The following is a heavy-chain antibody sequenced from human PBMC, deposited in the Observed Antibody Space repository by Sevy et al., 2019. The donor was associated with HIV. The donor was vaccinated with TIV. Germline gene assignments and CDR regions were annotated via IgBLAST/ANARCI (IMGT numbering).Heavy chain of an antibody. D-gene: IGHD2-2*01. J-gene: IGHJ3*02. CDR2: INHSGST. CDR3: ARHCSGTSCSHAFDI. Sequence: SETLSLTCAVYGGSFSGYYWSWIRQPPGKGLEWIGEINHSGSTNYNPSLKGRVTISVDTSKNQFSLKLSSVTAADTAVYYCARHCSGTSCSHAFDIWGQGTIVTVSS. V-gene: IGHV4-34*01. CDR1: GGSFSGYY.